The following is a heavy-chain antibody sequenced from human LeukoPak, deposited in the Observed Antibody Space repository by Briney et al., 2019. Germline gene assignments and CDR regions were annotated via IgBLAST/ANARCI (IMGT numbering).Heavy chain of an antibody. V-gene: IGHV3-30-3*01. Sequence: SGGSLRLSCAASGFTFSKYPMHWVRQAPGKGLEWVAVISYDVGSNTYYADSVKGRFTISRDNPKNTRYLQRNSRIPEDTAVYYCARLNLGYGYFFEATKRDYWGQGTLVTVSS. CDR1: GFTFSKYP. CDR3: ARLNLGYGYFFEATKRDY. D-gene: IGHD5-18*01. CDR2: ISYDVGSNT. J-gene: IGHJ4*02.